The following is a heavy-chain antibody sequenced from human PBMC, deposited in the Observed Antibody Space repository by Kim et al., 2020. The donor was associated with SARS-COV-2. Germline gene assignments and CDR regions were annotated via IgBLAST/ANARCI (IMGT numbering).Heavy chain of an antibody. Sequence: GGSLRLSCAASGFTFSSYAMHWVRQAPGKGLEWVAVISYDGSNKYYADSVKGRFTISRDNSKNTLYLQMNSLRAEDTAVYYCARDRGDIVVVVAAYFDYWGQGTLVTVSS. D-gene: IGHD2-15*01. CDR3: ARDRGDIVVVVAAYFDY. V-gene: IGHV3-30-3*01. CDR2: ISYDGSNK. J-gene: IGHJ4*02. CDR1: GFTFSSYA.